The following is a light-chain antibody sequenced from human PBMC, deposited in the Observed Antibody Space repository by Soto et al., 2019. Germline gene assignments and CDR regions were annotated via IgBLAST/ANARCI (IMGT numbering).Light chain of an antibody. Sequence: EIVMTQSPATLSVSPGERVTLSCRASQSISINLAWYQRKPGQSPRLLFSGASTRATGVPVRFSGSGSGTEFTLSISSLQSVDFAVYFCQQHNNWPPTFGQGTKVEI. J-gene: IGKJ1*01. V-gene: IGKV3-15*01. CDR3: QQHNNWPPT. CDR2: GAS. CDR1: QSISIN.